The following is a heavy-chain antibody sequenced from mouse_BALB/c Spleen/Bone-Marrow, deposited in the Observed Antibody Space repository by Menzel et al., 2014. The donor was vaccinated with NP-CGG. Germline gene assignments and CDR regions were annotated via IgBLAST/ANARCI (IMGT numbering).Heavy chain of an antibody. CDR1: GFNIKDTY. CDR3: VRSREYYFDH. CDR2: IDPANGNT. D-gene: IGHD1-1*01. Sequence: VQLQQSGAELVKPGASVKLSCTASGFNIKDTYMHWVKQRPEQGLEWIGRIDPANGNTKYDPKFQGKATITADTSSNTAYLQLSSLTSEGTAVYYCVRSREYYFDHWGQGTTLTVSS. J-gene: IGHJ2*01. V-gene: IGHV14-3*02.